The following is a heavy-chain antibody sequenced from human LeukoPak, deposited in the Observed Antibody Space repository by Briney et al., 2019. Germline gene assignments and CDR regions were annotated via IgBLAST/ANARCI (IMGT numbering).Heavy chain of an antibody. J-gene: IGHJ4*02. CDR1: GGSFSGYY. CDR2: INHSGST. Sequence: SETLSLTCAVYGGSFSGYYWSWIRQPPGKGQEWIGEINHSGSTNYNPSLKSRVTISVDTSKNQFSLKLSSVTAADTAVYYCARGPLYYYGSGSYLDYWGQGTLVTVSS. D-gene: IGHD3-10*01. V-gene: IGHV4-34*01. CDR3: ARGPLYYYGSGSYLDY.